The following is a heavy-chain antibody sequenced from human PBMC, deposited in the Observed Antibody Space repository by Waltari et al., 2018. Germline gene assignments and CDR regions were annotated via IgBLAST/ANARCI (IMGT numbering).Heavy chain of an antibody. CDR2: ISTGNRYI. D-gene: IGHD4-17*01. CDR3: AKPTYNDYADFDY. V-gene: IGHV3-21*01. CDR1: GFTFSTYT. J-gene: IGHJ4*02. Sequence: EVQLVESGGGLVKPGGSLRLSCAASGFTFSTYTMHWVRQAPGKGLEWVSSISTGNRYIYYADSVKGRFTISRDNAKNSLYLQMDSLRAEDTAVYYCAKPTYNDYADFDYWGQGTRVTVSS.